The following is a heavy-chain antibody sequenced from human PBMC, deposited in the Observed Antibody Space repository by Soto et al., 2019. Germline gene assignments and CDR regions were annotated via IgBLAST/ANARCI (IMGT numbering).Heavy chain of an antibody. CDR1: GYTFNHHV. J-gene: IGHJ4*02. Sequence: QVQLVQSGAEVKKPGASVKVSCKASGYTFNHHVIAWVRQAPGQGLEWMGWISTSNGNTKYAQKFQDRVTMTTDTSTSSAYMEVRSLRSDDTAVYYCARATTMIVVAPDYWGQGTQVTVSS. V-gene: IGHV1-18*01. CDR2: ISTSNGNT. CDR3: ARATTMIVVAPDY. D-gene: IGHD3-22*01.